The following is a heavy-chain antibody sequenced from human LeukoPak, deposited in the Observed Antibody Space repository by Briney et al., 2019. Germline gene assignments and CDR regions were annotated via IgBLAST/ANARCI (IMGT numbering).Heavy chain of an antibody. D-gene: IGHD2-8*01. Sequence: GGPLRLSCAASGFSFRSFEMNWVRQAPGKGLEWISYISSSGSSINYADSVKGRFTISRDNAKNSLYLQMHSLTVEDTAVYYCAKVYVYFFDKWGQGTPVTVSS. J-gene: IGHJ4*02. CDR1: GFSFRSFE. V-gene: IGHV3-48*03. CDR3: AKVYVYFFDK. CDR2: ISSSGSSI.